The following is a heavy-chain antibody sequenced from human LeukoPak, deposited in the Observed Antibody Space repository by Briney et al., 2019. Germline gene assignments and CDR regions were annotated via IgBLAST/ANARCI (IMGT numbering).Heavy chain of an antibody. D-gene: IGHD1-26*01. J-gene: IGHJ4*02. CDR1: GGSISSSSYY. Sequence: PSETLSLTCTVSGGSISSSSYYWSWIRQPPGKGLEWIGYIYYSGSTNYNPSLKSRVTISVDTSKNQFSLKLSSVTAADTAVYYCARGRGATTPYYFDYWGQGTLVTVSS. CDR2: IYYSGST. V-gene: IGHV4-61*01. CDR3: ARGRGATTPYYFDY.